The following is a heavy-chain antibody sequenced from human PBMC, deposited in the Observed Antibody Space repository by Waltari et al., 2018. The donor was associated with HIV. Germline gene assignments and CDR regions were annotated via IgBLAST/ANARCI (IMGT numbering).Heavy chain of an antibody. CDR2: IKSKRDGGAT. Sequence: EVQVVESGGGLVEPGGSLRVSCSSFQLTFADVWMTWVRQAPGKGLEWVGLIKSKRDGGATDYAASVKGRFVISRDDSQNTLYLQMSGLRTEDTAIYYCTTGGYPTEAFDVWGQGTMVTVSP. CDR1: QLTFADVW. CDR3: TTGGYPTEAFDV. V-gene: IGHV3-15*01. D-gene: IGHD5-12*01. J-gene: IGHJ3*01.